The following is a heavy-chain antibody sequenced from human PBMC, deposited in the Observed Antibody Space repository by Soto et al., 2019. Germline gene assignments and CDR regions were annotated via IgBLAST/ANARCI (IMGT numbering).Heavy chain of an antibody. D-gene: IGHD5-18*01. CDR1: VFTCSSYA. Sequence: WWSLRLSCAASVFTCSSYAMHWFRQAPGKGLEWVAVISYDGSNKYYADSVKGRFTISRDNSKNTLYLQMNSLRAEDTAVYYCASLPGYSYGFFLDYWGQGTLVTVSS. J-gene: IGHJ4*02. V-gene: IGHV3-30-3*01. CDR2: ISYDGSNK. CDR3: ASLPGYSYGFFLDY.